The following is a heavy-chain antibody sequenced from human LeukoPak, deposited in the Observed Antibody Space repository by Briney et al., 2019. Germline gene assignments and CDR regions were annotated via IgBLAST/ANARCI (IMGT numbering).Heavy chain of an antibody. CDR1: GFTFRSYW. V-gene: IGHV3-7*01. CDR3: ARSFSSSWPDAFDI. CDR2: IKQDGSEK. D-gene: IGHD6-13*01. J-gene: IGHJ3*02. Sequence: TGGSLRLSCAASGFTFRSYWMNWVRQASGKGLEWVANIKQDGSEKYYVDSVKGRFTISRDNAKNSLYLQMNSLRAEDTAAYNCARSFSSSWPDAFDIWGQGTMVTVSS.